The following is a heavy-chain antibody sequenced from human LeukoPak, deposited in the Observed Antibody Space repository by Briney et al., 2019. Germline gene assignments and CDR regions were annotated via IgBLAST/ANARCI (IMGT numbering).Heavy chain of an antibody. D-gene: IGHD3-16*02. J-gene: IGHJ3*02. V-gene: IGHV1-18*01. CDR2: ISAYNGNT. Sequence: GASVKVSCKASGYAFTSYGISWVRQAPGQGLEWMGWISAYNGNTNYAQKLQGRVTMTTDTSTSTAYMELRSLRSDDTAVYYCARDIGRMLTFGGVIASNALDIWGQGTMVTVSS. CDR3: ARDIGRMLTFGGVIASNALDI. CDR1: GYAFTSYG.